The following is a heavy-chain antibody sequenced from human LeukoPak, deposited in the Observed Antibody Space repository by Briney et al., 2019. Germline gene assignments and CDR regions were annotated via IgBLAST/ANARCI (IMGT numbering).Heavy chain of an antibody. CDR1: GFTFSDYY. D-gene: IGHD6-13*01. CDR3: ARDSSPTLFSSSWYYFEY. CDR2: ISSGGSSI. V-gene: IGHV3-11*01. Sequence: PGGSLRLSCAASGFTFSDYYMSWIRQAPGKGLEWVSYISSGGSSIYYADSVKGRFTVSRDNAKNSLYMQMSSLRAGDTAVYYCARDSSPTLFSSSWYYFEYWGQGTQVTVSS. J-gene: IGHJ4*02.